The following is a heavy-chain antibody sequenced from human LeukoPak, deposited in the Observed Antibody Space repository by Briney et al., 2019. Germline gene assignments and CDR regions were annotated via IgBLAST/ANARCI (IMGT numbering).Heavy chain of an antibody. Sequence: GGSLRLSFAASGFTVSSSYMSWVRQAPGKGLEWVSVIYAGGSTYYADSVRGRFTISRDNAKNTLDLQMSSLRAEDTAVYYCARRGHGYGSPFDYWGQGTLVTVSS. J-gene: IGHJ4*02. CDR3: ARRGHGYGSPFDY. CDR1: GFTVSSSY. D-gene: IGHD5-18*01. V-gene: IGHV3-66*04. CDR2: IYAGGST.